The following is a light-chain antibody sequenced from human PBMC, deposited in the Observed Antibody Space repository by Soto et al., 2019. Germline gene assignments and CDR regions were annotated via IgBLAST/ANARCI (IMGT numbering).Light chain of an antibody. J-gene: IGLJ1*01. CDR3: SAYTVSRTYV. CDR2: NVY. CDR1: SSDVGAYNF. Sequence: SVLTQPASVSGSPGQSITISCTGTSSDVGAYNFVSWHQQHPGKAPKLMIYNVYDRPSGISYRFSGSKSGNTASLTTSGLQGEDEADYYCSAYTVSRTYVFGTGTRSPS. V-gene: IGLV2-14*03.